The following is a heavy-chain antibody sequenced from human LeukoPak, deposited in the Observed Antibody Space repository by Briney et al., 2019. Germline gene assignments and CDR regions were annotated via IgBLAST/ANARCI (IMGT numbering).Heavy chain of an antibody. Sequence: PSQTLSLTCTVSGDSLSNGDYDWTGIRPPPGKGLERIGYIYHSRNTYCTPPLQSRVTISGATSKNQFSLKLKSVTPADTAVYYCARGRSEVGTHSSLNWFDPWGQGVLVTVSS. D-gene: IGHD6-19*01. CDR3: ARGRSEVGTHSSLNWFDP. J-gene: IGHJ5*02. CDR2: IYHSRNT. V-gene: IGHV4-30-4*01. CDR1: GDSLSNGDYD.